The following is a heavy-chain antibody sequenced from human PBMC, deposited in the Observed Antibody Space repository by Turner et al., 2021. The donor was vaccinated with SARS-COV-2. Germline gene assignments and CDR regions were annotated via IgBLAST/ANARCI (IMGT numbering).Heavy chain of an antibody. CDR3: ARLMDTAMDYYGTDV. V-gene: IGHV4-39*01. Sequence: QLQLQESGPGLVKPSETLSLTCTVSAGSISSSSYYWGWIRQPPGKGLEWIGNIYYRGSAYYNPSLKSRVTISVDPSKNQFSLKLTSVTAADTSVYYCARLMDTAMDYYGTDVWGQGTTVTVSS. CDR2: IYYRGSA. CDR1: AGSISSSSYY. D-gene: IGHD5-18*01. J-gene: IGHJ6*02.